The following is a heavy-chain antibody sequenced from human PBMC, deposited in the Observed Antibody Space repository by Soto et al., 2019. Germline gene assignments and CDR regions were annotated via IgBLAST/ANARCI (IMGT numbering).Heavy chain of an antibody. CDR2: IYYSGST. D-gene: IGHD2-15*01. J-gene: IGHJ5*02. CDR3: ARGNDCSGGSCYPLNWLDP. V-gene: IGHV4-31*03. Sequence: NPSETLSLTCTVSGGCISSGGYYWSWIRQHPGKGLEWIGYIYYSGSTYYNPSLKSRVTISVDTSKNQFSLKLSSVTAADTAVYYCARGNDCSGGSCYPLNWLDPWGQGTLVTVSS. CDR1: GGCISSGGYY.